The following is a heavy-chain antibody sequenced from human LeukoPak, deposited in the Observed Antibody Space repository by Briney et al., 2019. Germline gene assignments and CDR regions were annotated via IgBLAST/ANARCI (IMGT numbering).Heavy chain of an antibody. CDR3: ARSTYYYDSSGYSPDYYYGMDV. D-gene: IGHD3-22*01. Sequence: GGSLRLSCAASGFTFSSYDMHWVRQATGKGLEWVSAIGTAGDTYYPGSVKGRFTISRENAKNSLYLQMNSLSAGDTAVYYCARSTYYYDSSGYSPDYYYGMDVWGQGTTVTVSS. J-gene: IGHJ6*02. CDR2: IGTAGDT. V-gene: IGHV3-13*01. CDR1: GFTFSSYD.